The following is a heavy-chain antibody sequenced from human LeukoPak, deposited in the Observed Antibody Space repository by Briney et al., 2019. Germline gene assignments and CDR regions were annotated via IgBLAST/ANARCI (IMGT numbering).Heavy chain of an antibody. J-gene: IGHJ4*02. V-gene: IGHV3-11*03. CDR1: GFTFRLYS. CDR3: ASFDHSGRSGVYFDY. D-gene: IGHD1-26*01. Sequence: PGGSLRLSCAASGFTFRLYSMSWIRQAPGKGLEWVSYISSSSSYTNYADSVKGRFTISRDNAKNSLYLQMNSLRAEDTAVYYCASFDHSGRSGVYFDYWGQGTLVTVSS. CDR2: ISSSSSYT.